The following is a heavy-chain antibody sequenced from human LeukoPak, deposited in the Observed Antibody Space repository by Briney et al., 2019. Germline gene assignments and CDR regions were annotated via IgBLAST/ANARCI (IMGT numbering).Heavy chain of an antibody. J-gene: IGHJ6*02. CDR1: GGSFSGYY. V-gene: IGHV4-34*01. CDR3: ARAIGSSGLYPSGWQQSVGYYYGMDV. Sequence: SETLSLTCAVYGGSFSGYYWSWIRRPPGKGLEWIGEINHSGSTNSNPSPKSRVTISVDTSKTQFSLKLSSVTAADTAVYYCARAIGSSGLYPSGWQQSVGYYYGMDVWGQGTTVTVSS. CDR2: INHSGST. D-gene: IGHD5-12*01.